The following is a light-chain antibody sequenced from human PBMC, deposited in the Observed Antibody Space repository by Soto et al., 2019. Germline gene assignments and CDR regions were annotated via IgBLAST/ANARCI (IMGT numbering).Light chain of an antibody. J-gene: IGLJ1*01. CDR2: DVG. CDR1: SSDVGGYNY. CDR3: CSHAGSYTRG. Sequence: QAVLTQPRSVSGSPGQSVTISCTGTSSDVGGYNYVSWYQQHPGKAPKLMIYDVGKRPSGVPDRFSGSKSDNTASLTISGLQAEDEADYYCCSHAGSYTRGFGTGAQGTVL. V-gene: IGLV2-11*01.